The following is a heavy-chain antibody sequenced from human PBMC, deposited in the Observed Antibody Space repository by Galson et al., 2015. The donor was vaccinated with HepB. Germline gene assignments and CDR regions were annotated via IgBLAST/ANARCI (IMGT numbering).Heavy chain of an antibody. V-gene: IGHV1-69*13. Sequence: SVKVSCKASGGTFSSYAISWVRQAPGQGLEWMGGIIPIFGTANYAQKFQGRVTITADESTSTAYMELSSLRSEDTAVYYCARAFGDFWSGYYSYYYYYVDVWGKGTTVTVSS. CDR1: GGTFSSYA. D-gene: IGHD3-3*01. CDR3: ARAFGDFWSGYYSYYYYYVDV. CDR2: IIPIFGTA. J-gene: IGHJ6*03.